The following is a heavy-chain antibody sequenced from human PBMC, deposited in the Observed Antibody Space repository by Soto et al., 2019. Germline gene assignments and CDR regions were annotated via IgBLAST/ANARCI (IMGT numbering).Heavy chain of an antibody. J-gene: IGHJ3*01. D-gene: IGHD3-9*01. CDR1: GFTFSNYA. CDR3: VKDRDDIGMVCAYDV. V-gene: IGHV3-23*01. CDR2: ISGSGVTT. Sequence: GGSLRLSCAASGFTFSNYAMTWVRQAPGKGLEYVSAISGSGVTTYSPDSMKGRFTISRDNSKNTLYLQMHSLRAEDTAVYYCVKDRDDIGMVCAYDVWGQGTMVTVSS.